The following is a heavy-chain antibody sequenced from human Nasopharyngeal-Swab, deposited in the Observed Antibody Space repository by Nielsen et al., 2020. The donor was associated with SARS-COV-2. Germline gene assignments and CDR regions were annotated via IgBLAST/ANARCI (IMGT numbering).Heavy chain of an antibody. D-gene: IGHD6-6*01. CDR3: AREPAARPPAPDYYYYYGMDV. Sequence: GESLKIYCAASGFTFSSYSMNWVRQPPGKGLEWVSYISSSSSTIYYADSVKGRFTISRDNAKNSLYLQMNSLRDEDTAVYYCAREPAARPPAPDYYYYYGMDVWGQGTTVTVSS. CDR1: GFTFSSYS. CDR2: ISSSSSTI. J-gene: IGHJ6*02. V-gene: IGHV3-48*02.